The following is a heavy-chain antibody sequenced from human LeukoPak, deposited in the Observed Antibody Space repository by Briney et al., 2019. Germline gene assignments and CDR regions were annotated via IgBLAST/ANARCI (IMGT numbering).Heavy chain of an antibody. CDR3: AKALGGYHFDY. CDR2: ISGSGGNT. D-gene: IGHD3-16*01. Sequence: GGSLRLSCAAFGFTFSSYGMSWVRRAPGKGLEWVSSISGSGGNTYYADSVKGRFTISRDNSKNTLFLHMNSLRAEDTAVYYCAKALGGYHFDYWGQGTLVTVSS. J-gene: IGHJ4*02. V-gene: IGHV3-23*01. CDR1: GFTFSSYG.